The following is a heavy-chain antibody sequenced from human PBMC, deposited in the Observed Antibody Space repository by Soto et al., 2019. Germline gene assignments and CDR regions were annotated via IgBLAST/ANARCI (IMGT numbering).Heavy chain of an antibody. CDR3: ASKVGVVTLQYYYYGMDV. CDR2: IIPIFGTA. V-gene: IGHV1-69*13. J-gene: IGHJ6*02. Sequence: GXXVKVSCKASGGTFRRYGISWVRQAPGKGLEWMGGIIPIFGTANYAQKFQGRVTITADESTSTAYMELSSLRSEDTAVYYCASKVGVVTLQYYYYGMDVWGQGTTVTVSS. CDR1: GGTFRRYG. D-gene: IGHD2-21*02.